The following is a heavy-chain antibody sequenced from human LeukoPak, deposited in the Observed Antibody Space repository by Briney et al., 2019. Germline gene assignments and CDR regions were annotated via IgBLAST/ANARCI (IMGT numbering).Heavy chain of an antibody. J-gene: IGHJ4*02. V-gene: IGHV3-30*02. CDR3: AKDHHFYDISGADF. CDR1: EFTFNAHG. D-gene: IGHD3-22*01. Sequence: PGGSLRLSCVASEFTFNAHGMHWVRQAPGKGLEWVSFIRYDESNKFYADSVKGRFTISRDNSKNTLYLQMTSLGTDDTAVYYCAKDHHFYDISGADFWGQGTRVAVSS. CDR2: IRYDESNK.